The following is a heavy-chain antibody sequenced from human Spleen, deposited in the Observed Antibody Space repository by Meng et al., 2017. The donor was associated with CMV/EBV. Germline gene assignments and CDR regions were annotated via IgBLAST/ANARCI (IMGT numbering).Heavy chain of an antibody. Sequence: GGSLRLSCVASGVTFSDYYMSWIRQAPGRGLECVSYISSRGSTIYYADSVKGRFTISRDNSKNTLYLQMNSLRAEDTAVYYCARDVSSSYYYYYYGMDVWGQGTTVTVSS. CDR3: ARDVSSSYYYYYYGMDV. CDR1: GVTFSDYY. CDR2: ISSRGSTI. J-gene: IGHJ6*02. D-gene: IGHD6-6*01. V-gene: IGHV3-11*04.